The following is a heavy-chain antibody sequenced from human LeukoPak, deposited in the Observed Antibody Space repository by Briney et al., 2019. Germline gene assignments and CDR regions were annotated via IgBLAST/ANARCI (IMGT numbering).Heavy chain of an antibody. Sequence: PGGSLRLSCAASGFTVGNNYMNWVRQAPGKGLEWVSLIFSHGETSYADSVKGRFTISRDNSKNTVYLQTNSLGAEDTAVYYCAKETSYCVSGCYSLHDYWGQGTLVTVSS. CDR1: GFTVGNNY. V-gene: IGHV3-66*01. CDR3: AKETSYCVSGCYSLHDY. J-gene: IGHJ4*02. CDR2: IFSHGET. D-gene: IGHD2-21*02.